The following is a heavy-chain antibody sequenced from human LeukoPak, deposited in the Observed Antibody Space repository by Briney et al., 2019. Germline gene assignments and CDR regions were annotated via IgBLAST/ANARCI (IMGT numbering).Heavy chain of an antibody. D-gene: IGHD6-13*01. V-gene: IGHV3-21*01. CDR3: ARDNIAAAGPPFDY. CDR2: ISSSSSYI. J-gene: IGHJ4*02. CDR1: GFTFSSYS. Sequence: GGSLRLSCAASGFTFSSYSMNWVRQAPGKGLEWVSSISSSSSYIYYADSVKGRFTISRVNAKNSLYLQINSLRAEDTAVYYCARDNIAAAGPPFDYWGQGTLVTVSS.